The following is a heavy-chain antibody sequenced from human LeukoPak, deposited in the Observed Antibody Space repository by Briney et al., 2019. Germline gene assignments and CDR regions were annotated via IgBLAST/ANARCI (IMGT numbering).Heavy chain of an antibody. CDR1: GFTFSSYA. CDR2: ISGSGGST. D-gene: IGHD5-12*01. V-gene: IGHV3-23*01. Sequence: GGSLRLSCAASGFTFSSYAMSWVRQAPGKGLEWVSAISGSGGSTYYADSVKGRFTISRDNSKNTLYLQMNSLRAEDTAVYYCAKMGFFSGLKDYFDYWGQGTLVTVSS. J-gene: IGHJ4*02. CDR3: AKMGFFSGLKDYFDY.